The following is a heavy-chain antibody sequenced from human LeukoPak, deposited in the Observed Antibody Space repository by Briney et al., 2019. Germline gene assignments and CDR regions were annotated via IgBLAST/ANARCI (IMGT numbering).Heavy chain of an antibody. CDR2: VYDSGTT. V-gene: IGHV4-59*08. Sequence: SETLSLTCSVSGGSISTYYWSWIRQTPGKGLEWIGYVYDSGTTNYNPSLKGRVTISSDTSKNQCSLNLRSVNAADTAIYYCARHGGSLGYFDYWGQGTLVTVSS. D-gene: IGHD1-26*01. CDR1: GGSISTYY. J-gene: IGHJ4*02. CDR3: ARHGGSLGYFDY.